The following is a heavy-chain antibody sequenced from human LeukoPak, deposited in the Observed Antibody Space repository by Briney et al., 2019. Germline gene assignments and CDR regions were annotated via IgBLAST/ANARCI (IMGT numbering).Heavy chain of an antibody. CDR3: ARHVDIVATGWFDP. J-gene: IGHJ5*02. Sequence: SETLSLTCTVSGVSITSGEHYCSWIRQPPGEGLEWIGYVAYTGSTNYNPSLSSRVTMSVDTSKNQFSLKLSSVTAADTAVYYCARHVDIVATGWFDPWGQGTLVTVSS. D-gene: IGHD5-12*01. V-gene: IGHV4-30-4*01. CDR2: VAYTGST. CDR1: GVSITSGEHY.